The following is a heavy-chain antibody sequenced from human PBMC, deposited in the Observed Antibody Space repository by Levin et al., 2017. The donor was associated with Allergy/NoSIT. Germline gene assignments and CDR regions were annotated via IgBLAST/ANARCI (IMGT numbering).Heavy chain of an antibody. CDR3: ARGQWFPALGIAVAGGADY. Sequence: KSSETLSLTCAVYGGSFSGYYWSWIRQPPGKGLEWIGEINHSGSTNYNPSLKSRVTISVDTSKNQFSLKLSSVTAADTAVYYCARGQWFPALGIAVAGGADYWGQGTLVTVSS. V-gene: IGHV4-34*01. CDR2: INHSGST. D-gene: IGHD6-19*01. J-gene: IGHJ4*02. CDR1: GGSFSGYY.